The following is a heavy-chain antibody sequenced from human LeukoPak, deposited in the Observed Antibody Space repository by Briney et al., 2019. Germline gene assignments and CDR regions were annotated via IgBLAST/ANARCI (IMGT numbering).Heavy chain of an antibody. V-gene: IGHV4-34*01. CDR1: GGSFSGYY. CDR2: INHSGST. J-gene: IGHJ6*03. Sequence: SETLSLTCAVYGGSFSGYYWSWIRQPPGKGLEWIGEINHSGSTNYNPSLKSRVTISVDTSKNQFSLKLSSVTAADTAVYYCARARPYYYYMDVWGKGTTVTISS. CDR3: ARARPYYYYMDV.